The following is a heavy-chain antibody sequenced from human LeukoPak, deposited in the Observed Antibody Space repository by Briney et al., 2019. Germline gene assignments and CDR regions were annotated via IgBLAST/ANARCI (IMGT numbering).Heavy chain of an antibody. V-gene: IGHV3-64*01. D-gene: IGHD3-22*01. CDR1: GFTFSNYA. J-gene: IGHJ3*02. CDR3: ARDRDSWDAFDI. CDR2: ISSNGGST. Sequence: PGGSLRLSCAASGFTFSNYAMSWVRQAPGKGLEYVSAISSNGGSTYYANSVKGRFTISRDNSKNTLYLQMGSLRAEDMAVYYCARDRDSWDAFDIWGQGTMVTVSS.